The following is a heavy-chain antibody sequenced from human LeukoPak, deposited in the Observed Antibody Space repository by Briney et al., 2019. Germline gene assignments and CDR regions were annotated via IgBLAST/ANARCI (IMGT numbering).Heavy chain of an antibody. Sequence: SQTLSLTCTVSGGSISSGSYYWSWIRQPAGKGLEWIGRIYTSGSTNYNPSLKSRVTISVDTSKNQFSLSLSSVTAADTAVYYCARGGLWFGTFDIWGQGTMVTVSS. CDR2: IYTSGST. V-gene: IGHV4-61*02. J-gene: IGHJ3*02. CDR3: ARGGLWFGTFDI. D-gene: IGHD3-10*01. CDR1: GGSISSGSYY.